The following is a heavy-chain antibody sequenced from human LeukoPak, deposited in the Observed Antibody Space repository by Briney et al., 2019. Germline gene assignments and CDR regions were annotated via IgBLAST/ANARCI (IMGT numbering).Heavy chain of an antibody. CDR1: GVSVGGYY. J-gene: IGHJ4*02. CDR2: INHSGST. CDR3: ARGVAGIAVAGTGPNFDY. V-gene: IGHV4-34*01. D-gene: IGHD6-19*01. Sequence: PSETLSLTCAVHGVSVGGYYWSWIRQSPGKGLEWIGEINHSGSTNYNPSLKSRVTISVDTSKNQFSLKLSSVTAADTAVYYCARGVAGIAVAGTGPNFDYWGQGTLVTVSS.